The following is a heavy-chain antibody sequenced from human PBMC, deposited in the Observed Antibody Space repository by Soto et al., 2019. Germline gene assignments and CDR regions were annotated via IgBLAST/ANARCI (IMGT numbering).Heavy chain of an antibody. CDR2: IYYSGST. Sequence: SETLSLTCTVSGGSISSGGYYWSWIRQHPGKGLEWIGYIYYSGSTYYNPSLKSQVTISVDTSKNQFSLKLSSVTAADTAVYYCARDLALPPGYYYDSSGYPAYGMDVWGQGTTVTVSS. CDR3: ARDLALPPGYYYDSSGYPAYGMDV. J-gene: IGHJ6*02. D-gene: IGHD3-22*01. CDR1: GGSISSGGYY. V-gene: IGHV4-31*01.